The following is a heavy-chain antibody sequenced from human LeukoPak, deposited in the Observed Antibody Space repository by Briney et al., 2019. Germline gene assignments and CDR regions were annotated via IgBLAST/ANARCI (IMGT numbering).Heavy chain of an antibody. J-gene: IGHJ6*03. CDR3: ERGLQRYNLSGDYYYYMDV. CDR2: IYYSGST. V-gene: IGHV4-59*01. Sequence: SETLSLTCTGSGGSISSYYWSWIRQPPGKGLEWMGYIYYSGSTNYNPSLKSRVTISVDTSKNKFSLKLSSVTAADTAVYYCERGLQRYNLSGDYYYYMDVWGKGTTVTVSS. D-gene: IGHD3-10*02. CDR1: GGSISSYY.